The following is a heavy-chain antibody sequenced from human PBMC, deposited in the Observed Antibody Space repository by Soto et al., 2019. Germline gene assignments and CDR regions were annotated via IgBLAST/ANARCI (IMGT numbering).Heavy chain of an antibody. V-gene: IGHV4-59*01. CDR2: IYYSGST. CDR3: ARGYYDILTGYNHLLDY. Sequence: SETLSLTCTVSGGSISSYYWSWIRQPPGEGLEWIGYIYYSGSTNYNPSLKSRVTISVDTSKNQFSLKLSSVTAADTAVYYCARGYYDILTGYNHLLDYWGQGTLVTVSS. J-gene: IGHJ4*02. CDR1: GGSISSYY. D-gene: IGHD3-9*01.